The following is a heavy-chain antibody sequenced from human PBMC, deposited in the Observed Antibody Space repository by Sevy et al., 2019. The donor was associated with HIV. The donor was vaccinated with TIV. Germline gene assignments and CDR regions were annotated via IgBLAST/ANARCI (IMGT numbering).Heavy chain of an antibody. Sequence: GGSLRLSCAASGFTFSSYWKNWVRQAPGKGLEWVANIKKDGSEKYYVDSVKGRFTIPRDNAQNSLYLEMNSLRAEDTAVYYCARWDVWGKGTTVTVSS. CDR3: ARWDV. CDR1: GFTFSSYW. V-gene: IGHV3-7*01. J-gene: IGHJ6*04. CDR2: IKKDGSEK.